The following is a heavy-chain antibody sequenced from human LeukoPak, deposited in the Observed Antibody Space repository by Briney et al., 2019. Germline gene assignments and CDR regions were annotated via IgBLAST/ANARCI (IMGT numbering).Heavy chain of an antibody. Sequence: SVKVSCKASGGTFSSYAISWVRQAPGQGLEWMGGIIPIFGTANYAQKFQGRVTMTRDTSTSTVYMELSSLRSEDTAVYYCARDRYQLLPGYYFDYWGQGTLVTVSS. J-gene: IGHJ4*02. V-gene: IGHV1-69*05. CDR2: IIPIFGTA. CDR1: GGTFSSYA. D-gene: IGHD2-2*01. CDR3: ARDRYQLLPGYYFDY.